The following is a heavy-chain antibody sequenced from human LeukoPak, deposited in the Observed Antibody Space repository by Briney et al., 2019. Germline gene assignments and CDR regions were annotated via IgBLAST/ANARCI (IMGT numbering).Heavy chain of an antibody. V-gene: IGHV3-21*01. J-gene: IGHJ4*02. CDR1: GFTFSSYS. CDR3: ARGPPAVAGMPTDY. Sequence: GGSLRLSCAASGFTFSSYSMNWVRQAPGKGLEWASSISSSSSYIYYADSVKGRFTISRDNAKNSLYLQMNSLRAEDTAVYYCARGPPAVAGMPTDYWGQGTLVTVSS. CDR2: ISSSSSYI. D-gene: IGHD6-19*01.